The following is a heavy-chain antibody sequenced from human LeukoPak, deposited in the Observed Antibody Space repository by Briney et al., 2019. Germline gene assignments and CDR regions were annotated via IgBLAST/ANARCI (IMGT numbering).Heavy chain of an antibody. J-gene: IGHJ4*02. D-gene: IGHD3-10*01. Sequence: TSETLSLTCTVSGGSISVYYWSWIRQPPGKGLEWIGYIYNSGSTNYNPSLKSRLTISVDTSKNQFSLKLSSVTAADTAVHYCARDRELGYWGQGTLVTVSS. CDR3: ARDRELGY. CDR2: IYNSGST. V-gene: IGHV4-59*01. CDR1: GGSISVYY.